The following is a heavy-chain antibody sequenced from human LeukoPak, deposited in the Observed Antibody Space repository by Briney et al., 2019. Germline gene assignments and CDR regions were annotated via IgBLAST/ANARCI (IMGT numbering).Heavy chain of an antibody. Sequence: GGSLRLSCAASGFTFSSYWMHWVRQAPGKGLVWVSRINSDGSSTSYADSVKGRFTISRDNSKNTLYLQMNSLRAEDTAVYYCAKEESGITMVRGVIADAFDIWGQGTMVTVSS. J-gene: IGHJ3*02. CDR3: AKEESGITMVRGVIADAFDI. CDR1: GFTFSSYW. CDR2: INSDGSST. D-gene: IGHD3-10*01. V-gene: IGHV3-74*01.